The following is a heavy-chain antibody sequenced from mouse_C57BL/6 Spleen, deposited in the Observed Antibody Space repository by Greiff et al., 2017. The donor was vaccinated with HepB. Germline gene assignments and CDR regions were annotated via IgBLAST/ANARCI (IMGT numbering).Heavy chain of an antibody. V-gene: IGHV1-62-2*01. D-gene: IGHD2-1*01. J-gene: IGHJ4*01. Sequence: VQRVESGAELVKPGASVKLSCKASGYTFTEYTIHWVKQRSGQGLEWIGWFYPGSGSIKYNEKFKDKATLTADKSSSTVYMELSRLTSEDSAVYFCARHGGYYGNWNYAMDYWGQGTSVTVSS. CDR2: FYPGSGSI. CDR1: GYTFTEYT. CDR3: ARHGGYYGNWNYAMDY.